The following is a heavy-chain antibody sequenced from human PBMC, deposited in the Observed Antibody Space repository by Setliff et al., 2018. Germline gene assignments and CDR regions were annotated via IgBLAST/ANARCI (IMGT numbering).Heavy chain of an antibody. D-gene: IGHD2-2*01. V-gene: IGHV1-18*01. CDR1: GYTFTNYG. CDR3: ERLVRYCTTTTCQRTSGDDF. Sequence: ASVKVSCKASGYTFTNYGITWVRQAPGQGLEWMGWINNYNFNTNYAQKLQGRVTMTTDTSTSTAYMELRSLRSDDTAVYYCERLVRYCTTTTCQRTSGDDFWGQGTLVTVSS. CDR2: INNYNFNT. J-gene: IGHJ4*02.